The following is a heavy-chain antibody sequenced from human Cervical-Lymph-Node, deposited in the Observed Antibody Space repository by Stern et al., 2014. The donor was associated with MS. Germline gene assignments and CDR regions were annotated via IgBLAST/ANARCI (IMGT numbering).Heavy chain of an antibody. V-gene: IGHV1-18*01. CDR1: GYTFTTFA. J-gene: IGHJ4*02. Sequence: VQLVESGVEVKRPGASVKVSCRTSGYTFTTFAISWVRQAPGQGLEWMGWISTYNGNTNYAQKFQGRVTMTTDTSTTTAYMELTSLRSDDTAVYYCARGGLNNYDYGDYAPDYWGQGTLVTVSS. CDR2: ISTYNGNT. D-gene: IGHD4-17*01. CDR3: ARGGLNNYDYGDYAPDY.